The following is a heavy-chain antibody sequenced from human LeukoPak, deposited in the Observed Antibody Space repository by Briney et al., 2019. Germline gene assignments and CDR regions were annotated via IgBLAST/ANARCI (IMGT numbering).Heavy chain of an antibody. D-gene: IGHD1-7*01. CDR3: ASGITGTREGFDY. Sequence: ASVKVSCKASGYTFTGYYMHWVRQAPGQGLEWMGIINPSGGSTSYAQKFQGRVTMTRDMSTSTVYMELSSLRSEDTAVYYCASGITGTREGFDYWGQGTLVTVSS. CDR1: GYTFTGYY. J-gene: IGHJ4*02. CDR2: INPSGGST. V-gene: IGHV1-46*01.